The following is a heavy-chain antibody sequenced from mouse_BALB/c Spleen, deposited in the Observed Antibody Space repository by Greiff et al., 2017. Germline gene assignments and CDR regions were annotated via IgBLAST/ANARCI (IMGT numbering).Heavy chain of an antibody. J-gene: IGHJ3*01. Sequence: EVKLMESGGGLVQPGGSMKLSCVASGFTFSSYWMSWVRQSPEKGLEWVAEIRLKSDNYATHYAESVKGKFTISRDDSKSRLYLQMNSLRAEDTGIYYCTLYYGNYDWFAYWGQGTLVTVSA. CDR2: IRLKSDNYAT. CDR3: TLYYGNYDWFAY. D-gene: IGHD2-1*01. CDR1: GFTFSSYW. V-gene: IGHV6-6*02.